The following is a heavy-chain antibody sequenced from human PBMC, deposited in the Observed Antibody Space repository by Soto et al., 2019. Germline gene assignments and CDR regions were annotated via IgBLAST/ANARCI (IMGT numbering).Heavy chain of an antibody. V-gene: IGHV3-30*18. Sequence: GGSLRLSCAASGFTFSSYGMHWVRQAPGKGLEWVAVISYDGSNKYYADSVKGRFTISRDNSKNTLYLQMNSLRAEDTAVYYCAKESYGDYRWLLDYWGQGTLVTVAS. CDR1: GFTFSSYG. J-gene: IGHJ4*02. D-gene: IGHD4-17*01. CDR3: AKESYGDYRWLLDY. CDR2: ISYDGSNK.